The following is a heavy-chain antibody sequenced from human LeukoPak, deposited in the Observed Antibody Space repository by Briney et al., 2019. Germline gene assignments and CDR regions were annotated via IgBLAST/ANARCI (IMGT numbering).Heavy chain of an antibody. CDR3: ARGIGYYGDYEFDY. J-gene: IGHJ4*02. CDR2: ISSSSSYI. CDR1: GFTFSSYS. Sequence: GGSLRLSCAASGFTFSSYSMNWVRQAPGKGLEWVSSISSSSSYIYYADSVKGRFTISRDNAKNSLYLQMNSLRAGDTAVYYCARGIGYYGDYEFDYWGQGTLVTVSS. D-gene: IGHD4-17*01. V-gene: IGHV3-21*01.